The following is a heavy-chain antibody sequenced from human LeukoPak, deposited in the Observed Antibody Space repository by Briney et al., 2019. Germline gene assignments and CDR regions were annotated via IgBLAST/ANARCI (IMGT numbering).Heavy chain of an antibody. Sequence: GGSLRLSCAASGFTFDNYGMTWVRQVPGKGLEWVSGVNWNGGSTGYADSVKGRFTISRDNAKNSLYLQMNSLRAEDTAVYFCARSGYSSTWYLQNFELDYWGQGTLVTVSS. J-gene: IGHJ4*02. V-gene: IGHV3-20*04. CDR1: GFTFDNYG. CDR2: VNWNGGST. CDR3: ARSGYSSTWYLQNFELDY. D-gene: IGHD2-2*01.